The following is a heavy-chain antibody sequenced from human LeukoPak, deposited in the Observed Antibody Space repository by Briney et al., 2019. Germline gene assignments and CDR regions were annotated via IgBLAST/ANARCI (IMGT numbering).Heavy chain of an antibody. J-gene: IGHJ3*02. CDR1: GYTLTELS. V-gene: IGHV1-24*01. D-gene: IGHD3-22*01. Sequence: GASVKVSCKVSGYTLTELSMHWVRQAPGKGLEWMGGFDPEDGETIYAQKFQGRVTMTEDTSTDTAYMELSSLRAEDMALYYCAKDVSRIVVGAFDIWGQGTMVTVSS. CDR3: AKDVSRIVVGAFDI. CDR2: FDPEDGET.